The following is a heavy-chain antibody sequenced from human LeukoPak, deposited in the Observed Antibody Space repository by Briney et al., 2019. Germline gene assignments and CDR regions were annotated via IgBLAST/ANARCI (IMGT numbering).Heavy chain of an antibody. Sequence: PGGSLRLSCAASGFTFTSYAMSWIRQPPGKGLEWIGEINHSGSTNYNPSLKSRVTISVDTSKNQFSLKLSSVTAADTAVYYCARGRRILWFGELLPHNWFDPWGQGTLVTVSS. J-gene: IGHJ5*02. CDR3: ARGRRILWFGELLPHNWFDP. CDR1: GFTFTSYA. D-gene: IGHD3-10*01. V-gene: IGHV4-34*01. CDR2: INHSGST.